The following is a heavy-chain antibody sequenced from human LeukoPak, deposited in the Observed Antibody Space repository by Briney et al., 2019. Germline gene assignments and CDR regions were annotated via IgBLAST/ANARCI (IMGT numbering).Heavy chain of an antibody. CDR1: GFTFSTYS. J-gene: IGHJ4*02. D-gene: IGHD1-26*01. V-gene: IGHV3-48*01. CDR3: ARDFVGAFDY. CDR2: ISSGSSTI. Sequence: GGSLRLSCAASGFTFSTYSMSWVRQAPGKGLEWVSYISSGSSTIYYADSVKGRFTISRDNAKNSLYLQMNSLRAEDTAVYYCARDFVGAFDYWGQGTLVAVSS.